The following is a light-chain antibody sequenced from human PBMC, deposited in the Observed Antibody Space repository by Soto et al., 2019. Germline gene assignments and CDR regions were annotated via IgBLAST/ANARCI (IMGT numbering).Light chain of an antibody. Sequence: ENVLTQSPGTLSLSPGESATLSCRASQSVSSSYLAWYQQKPGQAPRLLIYGASSRATGIPDRFSGSGSGTDFTLTISSLEPEDFAVYYCHQYGSSPSTFGRGTKVEFK. J-gene: IGKJ4*01. CDR3: HQYGSSPST. CDR1: QSVSSSY. CDR2: GAS. V-gene: IGKV3-20*01.